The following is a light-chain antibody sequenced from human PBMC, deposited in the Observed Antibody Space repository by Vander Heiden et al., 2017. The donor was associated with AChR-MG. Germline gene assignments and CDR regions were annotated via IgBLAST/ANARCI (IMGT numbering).Light chain of an antibody. V-gene: IGKV1-9*01. J-gene: IGKJ5*01. CDR3: QQVKSYPIT. Sequence: IQLTQSPSSLSSSVGERVTITCRASQDIRSALAWYQQSPGKAPKVLIHTASTLQSGVPSRFSGSGSGTEFTLTISSLQPEDFATYYCQQVKSYPITFRQGTRLGIK. CDR2: TAS. CDR1: QDIRSA.